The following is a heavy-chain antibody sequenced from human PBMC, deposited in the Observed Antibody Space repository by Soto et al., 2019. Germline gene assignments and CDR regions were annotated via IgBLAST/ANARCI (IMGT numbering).Heavy chain of an antibody. V-gene: IGHV3-21*01. J-gene: IGHJ4*02. Sequence: GGSLRLSCAASGFTFSSYSMNWVRQAPGKGLEWVSSISSSSSYIYYADSVKGRFTISRDNAKNSLYLQMNSLRAEDTAVYYCARDLGDFWSGYWPPQDYWGQGTLVTVSS. D-gene: IGHD3-3*01. CDR1: GFTFSSYS. CDR3: ARDLGDFWSGYWPPQDY. CDR2: ISSSSSYI.